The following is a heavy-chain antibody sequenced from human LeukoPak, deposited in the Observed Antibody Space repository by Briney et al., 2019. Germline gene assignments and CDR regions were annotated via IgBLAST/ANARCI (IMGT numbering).Heavy chain of an antibody. Sequence: GGSLRLSCAASGFTFSGYNMNWVRQTPGKGLEWVACIGSSSNYIHYADSVKGRFTISRDNAKNSLSLQMNSLRAEDTAVYYCAKDTLYGDVPYFDYWGQGTPVTVSS. CDR1: GFTFSGYN. D-gene: IGHD4-17*01. V-gene: IGHV3-21*01. CDR3: AKDTLYGDVPYFDY. J-gene: IGHJ4*02. CDR2: IGSSSNYI.